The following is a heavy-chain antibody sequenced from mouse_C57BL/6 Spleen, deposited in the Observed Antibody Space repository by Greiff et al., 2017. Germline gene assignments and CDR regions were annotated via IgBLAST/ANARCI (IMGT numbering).Heavy chain of an antibody. CDR1: GYTFTDYY. D-gene: IGHD1-1*01. CDR3: ARIYYGSSPHFDY. CDR2: IFPGSGST. Sequence: VKLMESGPELVKPGASVKISCKASGYTFTDYYINWVKQRPGQGLEWIGWIFPGSGSTYYNEKFKGKATLTVDKSSSTAYMLLSSLTSEDSAVYFCARIYYGSSPHFDYWGQGTTLTVSS. J-gene: IGHJ2*01. V-gene: IGHV1-75*01.